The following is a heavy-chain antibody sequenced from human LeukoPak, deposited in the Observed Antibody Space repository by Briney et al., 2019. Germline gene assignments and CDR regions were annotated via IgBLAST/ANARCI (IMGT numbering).Heavy chain of an antibody. Sequence: ASVKVSCKASGGTFSSYAISWVRQAPGQGLEWMGGIIPIFGTANYAQKFQGRVTITTDESTSTAYMELSSLRSEDTAVYYCARASDGLFALDYWGQGTLVTVSS. CDR2: IIPIFGTA. D-gene: IGHD3-9*01. V-gene: IGHV1-69*05. CDR1: GGTFSSYA. CDR3: ARASDGLFALDY. J-gene: IGHJ4*02.